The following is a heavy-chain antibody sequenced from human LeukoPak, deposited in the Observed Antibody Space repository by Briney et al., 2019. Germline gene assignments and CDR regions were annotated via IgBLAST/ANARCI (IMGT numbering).Heavy chain of an antibody. V-gene: IGHV1-2*02. CDR3: ASLLWFGDLFLP. D-gene: IGHD3-10*01. CDR2: INPNRGGT. Sequence: ASVKVSCKSSGYTFTVYYMHWVRQAPGQGLECVGWINPNRGGTNYAQKFQGRVTMTRDTSISTAYMELSRLRSDDTAVYYCASLLWFGDLFLPWGQGTLVTVSS. J-gene: IGHJ4*02. CDR1: GYTFTVYY.